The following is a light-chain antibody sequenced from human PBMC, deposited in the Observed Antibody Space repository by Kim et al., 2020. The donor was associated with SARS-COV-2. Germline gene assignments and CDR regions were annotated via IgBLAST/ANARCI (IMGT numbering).Light chain of an antibody. CDR1: SGHSSYA. CDR3: QTWVTAIRV. V-gene: IGLV4-69*01. CDR2: VNSDGSH. J-gene: IGLJ2*01. Sequence: QLVLTQSPSASASLGASVKLTCTLSSGHSSYAIAWHQQQPEKGPRYLMKVNSDGSHNKGDGIPDRFSGSSSGAERYLTISSLQSEDEADYYCQTWVTAIRVFGGGTKLTVL.